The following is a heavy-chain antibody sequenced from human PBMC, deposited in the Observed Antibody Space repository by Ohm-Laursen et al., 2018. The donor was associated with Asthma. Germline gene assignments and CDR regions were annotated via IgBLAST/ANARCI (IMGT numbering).Heavy chain of an antibody. J-gene: IGHJ5*01. CDR1: GGSISSSSYY. V-gene: IGHV4-39*02. CDR3: ASHWGSPGGRNWFES. Sequence: SDTLSLTCTVSGGSISSSSYYWGWIRQPPGKGLEWIGSTYYSENTYYNPSLNSRVTISFNTAKSHFSRKLSSVTAADTAVYFCASHWGSPGGRNWFESWGQGTLVAVSS. D-gene: IGHD7-27*01. CDR2: TYYSENT.